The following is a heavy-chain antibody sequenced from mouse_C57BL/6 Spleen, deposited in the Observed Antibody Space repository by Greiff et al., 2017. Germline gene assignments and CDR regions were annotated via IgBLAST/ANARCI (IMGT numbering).Heavy chain of an antibody. V-gene: IGHV5-9*01. J-gene: IGHJ1*03. Sequence: EVKVVESGGGLVKPGGSLKLSCAASGFTFSSYTMSWVRQTPEKRLEWVATISGGGGNTYYPDSVKGRFTISRDNAKNTLYLQMSSLRSEDTALYYCARQASSYWYFDVWGTGTTVTVSS. CDR1: GFTFSSYT. CDR2: ISGGGGNT. D-gene: IGHD1-1*01. CDR3: ARQASSYWYFDV.